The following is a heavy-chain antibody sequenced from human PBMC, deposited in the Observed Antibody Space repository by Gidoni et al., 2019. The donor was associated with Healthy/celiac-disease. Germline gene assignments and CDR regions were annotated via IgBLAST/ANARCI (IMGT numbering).Heavy chain of an antibody. J-gene: IGHJ6*02. D-gene: IGHD3-10*01. Sequence: QVQLVESGGGVVQPGRSLRLSCAASGFTFSSYGMHWVRQAPGKGLAWVAVIWYDGSNKYYADSVKGRFTISRDNSKNTLYLQMNSLRAEDTAVYYCARDRGDGDYYYGMDVWGQGTTVTVSS. CDR3: ARDRGDGDYYYGMDV. CDR2: IWYDGSNK. V-gene: IGHV3-33*01. CDR1: GFTFSSYG.